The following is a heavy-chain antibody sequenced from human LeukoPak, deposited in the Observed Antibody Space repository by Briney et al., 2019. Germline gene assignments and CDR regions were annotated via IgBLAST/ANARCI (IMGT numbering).Heavy chain of an antibody. CDR3: ARELSSSWSQNWFDP. D-gene: IGHD6-13*01. Sequence: PGGSLRLSCAASGFTFSSYWMSWVRQAPGKGLEWVANIKQDGSEKYYMDSVKGRFPISRDNAKNALYLQMNSLRAEDTAVYYCARELSSSWSQNWFDPWGQGTLVTVSS. CDR2: IKQDGSEK. J-gene: IGHJ5*02. V-gene: IGHV3-7*01. CDR1: GFTFSSYW.